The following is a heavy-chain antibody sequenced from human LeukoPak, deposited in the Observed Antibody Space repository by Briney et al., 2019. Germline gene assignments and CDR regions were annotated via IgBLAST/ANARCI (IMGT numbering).Heavy chain of an antibody. Sequence: GASVKVSCKASGYTFSTYYMYWVRQSPGQGLEWMGAINPTGTDTIYAQTFQGRVTMTRDLSTSTVYMELSKDTAVYYCASPSDKFGFDAFDIWGQGTMVTVSS. CDR2: INPTGTDT. J-gene: IGHJ3*02. CDR3: ASPSDKFGFDAFDI. V-gene: IGHV1-46*01. CDR1: GYTFSTYY. D-gene: IGHD3-10*01.